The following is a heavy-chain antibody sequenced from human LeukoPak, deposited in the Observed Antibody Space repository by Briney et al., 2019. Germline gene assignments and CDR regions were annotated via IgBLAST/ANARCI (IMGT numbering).Heavy chain of an antibody. CDR3: ARDSGYSYVKDAFDI. V-gene: IGHV3-21*01. CDR2: ISSSSNYI. J-gene: IGHJ3*02. D-gene: IGHD5-18*01. Sequence: GGSLRLSCAASGFTFSSYSMNWVRQAPGKGLEWVSSISSSSNYIYYADSVKGRFTISRDNAKNSLYLQMNSLRAEDTAVYYCARDSGYSYVKDAFDIWGQGTMVTVSS. CDR1: GFTFSSYS.